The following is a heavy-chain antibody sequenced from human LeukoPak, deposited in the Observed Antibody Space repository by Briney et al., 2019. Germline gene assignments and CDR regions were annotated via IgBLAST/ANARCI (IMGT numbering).Heavy chain of an antibody. J-gene: IGHJ4*02. CDR1: GGSFSGYY. V-gene: IGHV4-34*01. CDR3: ARRRGGTDSSGYYFRVGGYYFDY. D-gene: IGHD3-22*01. CDR2: INHSGST. Sequence: SETLSLTCAVYGGSFSGYYWSWIRQPPGKGLEWIGEINHSGSTNYNPSLKSRFTISVDTSKNQFSLKLGSVTAADTAVYYCARRRGGTDSSGYYFRVGGYYFDYWGQGTLVTVSS.